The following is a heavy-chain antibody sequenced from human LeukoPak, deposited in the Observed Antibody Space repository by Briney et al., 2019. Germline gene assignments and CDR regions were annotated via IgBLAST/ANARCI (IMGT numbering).Heavy chain of an antibody. D-gene: IGHD3-16*01. CDR3: ANGGDRYHPD. Sequence: AGGSLRLSCAASGXNIGSYAMTWVRQAPGKGLEWVSSITVRSGVTYYADSVRGRFTISKDSSKNTLYLQMNSLRAEDTAVYYCANGGDRYHPDWGQGTLVTVSS. CDR1: GXNIGSYA. V-gene: IGHV3-23*01. J-gene: IGHJ4*02. CDR2: ITVRSGVT.